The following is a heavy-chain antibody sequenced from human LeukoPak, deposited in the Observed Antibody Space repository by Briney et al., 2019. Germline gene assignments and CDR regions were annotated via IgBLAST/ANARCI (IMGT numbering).Heavy chain of an antibody. D-gene: IGHD1-26*01. J-gene: IGHJ3*02. CDR3: ARYRFVVGATDSFDM. Sequence: GSLRLSCAASGFTFGSFGMNWVRQAPGKGLEWVSYISSSSSTIYYADSVKGRFTISRDNAKNSLYLQMNSLRAEDTAVYYCARYRFVVGATDSFDMWGQGTTVTVSS. CDR1: GFTFGSFG. CDR2: ISSSSSTI. V-gene: IGHV3-48*04.